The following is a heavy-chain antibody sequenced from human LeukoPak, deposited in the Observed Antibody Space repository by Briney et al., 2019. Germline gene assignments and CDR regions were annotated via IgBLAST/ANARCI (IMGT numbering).Heavy chain of an antibody. CDR2: IRYDGTSK. J-gene: IGHJ4*02. Sequence: GGSLGLSCAASGFTFSSSGMHWVRQAPGKGLEWVAFIRYDGTSKYYADSVKGRFTISRDNSKNTVYLQMNSLRAGDTAVYYCAKETRGSYSDYWGQGTLVTVSS. CDR3: AKETRGSYSDY. V-gene: IGHV3-30*02. D-gene: IGHD1-26*01. CDR1: GFTFSSSG.